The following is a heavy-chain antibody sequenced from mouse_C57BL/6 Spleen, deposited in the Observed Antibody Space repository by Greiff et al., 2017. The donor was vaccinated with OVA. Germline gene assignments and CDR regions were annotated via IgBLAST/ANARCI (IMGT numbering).Heavy chain of an antibody. CDR2: IYPGDGDT. V-gene: IGHV1-82*01. D-gene: IGHD1-1*01. J-gene: IGHJ2*01. CDR3: ARRVITTVVASGFDY. Sequence: QVQLKESGPELVKPGASVKISCTASGYAFSSSWMNWVKQRPGKGLEWIGRIYPGDGDTNYNGKFKGKATLTADKSSSTAYMQLSSLTSEDSAVYVCARRVITTVVASGFDYWGQGTTLTVAS. CDR1: GYAFSSSW.